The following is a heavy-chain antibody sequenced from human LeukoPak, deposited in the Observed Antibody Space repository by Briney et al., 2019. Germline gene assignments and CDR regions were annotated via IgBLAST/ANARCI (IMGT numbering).Heavy chain of an antibody. V-gene: IGHV4-61*02. D-gene: IGHD3-22*01. Sequence: PSETLSLTCTVSGDSISSGSYYWGWIRQPAGKGLEWIGRIYTSGSTNYNPSLKSRVTISVDTSKNQFSLKLSSVTAADTAVYYCARGDYYDSSGYYYSYYYVDVWGKGTTVTVSS. J-gene: IGHJ6*03. CDR3: ARGDYYDSSGYYYSYYYVDV. CDR2: IYTSGST. CDR1: GDSISSGSYY.